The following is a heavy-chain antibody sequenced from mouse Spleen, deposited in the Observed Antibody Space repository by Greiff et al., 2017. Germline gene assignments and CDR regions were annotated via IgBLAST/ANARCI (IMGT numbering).Heavy chain of an antibody. J-gene: IGHJ1*01. CDR3: ARPGRLRIYWYFDV. CDR1: GYTFTDYY. Sequence: EVQLQQSGPELVKPGASVKISCKASGYTFTDYYMNWVKQSHGKSLEWIGDINPNNGGTSYNQKFKGKATLTVDKSSSTAYMELRSLTSEDSAVYYCARPGRLRIYWYFDVWGAGTTVTVSS. V-gene: IGHV1-26*01. D-gene: IGHD1-2*01. CDR2: INPNNGGT.